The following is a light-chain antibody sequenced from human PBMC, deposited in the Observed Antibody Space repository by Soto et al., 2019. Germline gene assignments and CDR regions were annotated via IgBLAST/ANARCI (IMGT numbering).Light chain of an antibody. CDR2: GAS. V-gene: IGKV3-20*01. Sequence: LAQSPCTVSLSPGERATLSCRASQSVSSSYLAWYQQKPGQAPRLLIYGASSRATGIPDRFSGSGSGTDFTLTISRLEPEDFAVYYCQQYGSSPTITFGQGTRLEIK. CDR1: QSVSSSY. J-gene: IGKJ5*01. CDR3: QQYGSSPTIT.